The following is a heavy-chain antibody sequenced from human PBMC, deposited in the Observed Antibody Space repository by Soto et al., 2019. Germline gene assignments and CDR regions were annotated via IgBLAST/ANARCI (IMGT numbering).Heavy chain of an antibody. CDR3: AREYCSSTSCLNWFDP. J-gene: IGHJ5*02. CDR1: GFTFSSYS. V-gene: IGHV3-48*01. D-gene: IGHD2-2*01. Sequence: GGSLRLSCAASGFTFSSYSMNWVRQAPGKGLEWVSYISSSSSTIYYADSVKGRFTISRDNAKNSLYLQMNSLSAEDTAVYYCAREYCSSTSCLNWFDPWGQGTLVTVSS. CDR2: ISSSSSTI.